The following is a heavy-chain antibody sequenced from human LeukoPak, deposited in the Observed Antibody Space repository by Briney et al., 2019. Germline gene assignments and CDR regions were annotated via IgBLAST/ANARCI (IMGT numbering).Heavy chain of an antibody. V-gene: IGHV3-74*01. Sequence: GGSLRLSCAASGFTFSNHWMHWVRQAPGKGLMWVSRINRGGSRTDYADSVKGRFTISRDDAKNTLYLQLNSLRAEDTAVYFCARGGSDTAMAHDYWGQGTLVTGSS. CDR1: GFTFSNHW. D-gene: IGHD5-18*01. J-gene: IGHJ4*02. CDR2: INRGGSRT. CDR3: ARGGSDTAMAHDY.